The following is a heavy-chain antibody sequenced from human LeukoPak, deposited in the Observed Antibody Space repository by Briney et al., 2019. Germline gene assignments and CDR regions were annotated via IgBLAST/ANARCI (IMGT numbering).Heavy chain of an antibody. Sequence: GGSLRLSCAASGFTFSSYWMHWVRHAPGKGLVGVSRINDDGRSTSYADSVKGRFTISRDNAKNTLYLQMSSLRAEDTAVYYCARVRWGGLYYFDYWGQGTLVTVSS. CDR3: ARVRWGGLYYFDY. D-gene: IGHD3-16*01. CDR1: GFTFSSYW. CDR2: INDDGRST. V-gene: IGHV3-74*01. J-gene: IGHJ4*02.